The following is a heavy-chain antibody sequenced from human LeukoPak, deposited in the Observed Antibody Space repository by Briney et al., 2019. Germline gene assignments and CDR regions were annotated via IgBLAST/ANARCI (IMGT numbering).Heavy chain of an antibody. V-gene: IGHV3-23*01. CDR2: ISGSGGST. D-gene: IGHD5-24*01. CDR1: GFTFSSYA. J-gene: IGHJ4*02. Sequence: SGGSLRLSCAASGFTFSSYAMSWVRQAPGKGLEWVSAISGSGGSTYYADSVKGRFTISRDNSKNTLYLQMNSLRAEDTAVYYCAKDRDGYNYGGDYFAYWGQGTLVTVSS. CDR3: AKDRDGYNYGGDYFAY.